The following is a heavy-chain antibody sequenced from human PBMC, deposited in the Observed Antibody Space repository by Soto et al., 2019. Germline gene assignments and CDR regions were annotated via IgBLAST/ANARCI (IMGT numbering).Heavy chain of an antibody. CDR1: GGTFSSYA. J-gene: IGHJ6*02. Sequence: GASVKVSCKASGGTFSSYAISWVRQAPGQGLEWMGGIIPIFGTANYAQKFQGRVTITADESTSTAYMELSSLRSEDTAVYYCALRVAAAGDYYYGMDVSGQGTTVTVSS. D-gene: IGHD6-13*01. V-gene: IGHV1-69*13. CDR2: IIPIFGTA. CDR3: ALRVAAAGDYYYGMDV.